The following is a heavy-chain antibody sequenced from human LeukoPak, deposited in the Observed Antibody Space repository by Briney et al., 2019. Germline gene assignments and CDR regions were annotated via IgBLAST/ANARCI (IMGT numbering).Heavy chain of an antibody. J-gene: IGHJ4*02. CDR1: VYILSEYG. CDR2: VAYDGGHK. CDR3: ARDRINMMVMGHDSGLDC. Sequence: PGGPQRLSCVGSVYILSEYGIHGLRQAPGKGLEGVAVVAYDGGHKYYADSVKGRFTISRDTSSDTVSLQMNSLRVEDTALYYCARDRINMMVMGHDSGLDCWGQGTLVTVSS. D-gene: IGHD3-22*01. V-gene: IGHV3-30*03.